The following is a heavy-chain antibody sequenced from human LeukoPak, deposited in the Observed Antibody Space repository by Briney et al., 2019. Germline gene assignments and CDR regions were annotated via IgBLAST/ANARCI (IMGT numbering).Heavy chain of an antibody. J-gene: IGHJ3*02. V-gene: IGHV4-59*01. CDR3: AREGAAGTAPDAFDI. CDR1: GGSISSYY. D-gene: IGHD6-19*01. CDR2: IYYSGST. Sequence: WETLSLTCTVSGGSISSYYWSWIRQPPGKGLEWIGYIYYSGSTNYNPSLKSRVTISVDTSKNQFSLKLSSVTAADTAVYYCAREGAAGTAPDAFDIWGQGTMVTVSS.